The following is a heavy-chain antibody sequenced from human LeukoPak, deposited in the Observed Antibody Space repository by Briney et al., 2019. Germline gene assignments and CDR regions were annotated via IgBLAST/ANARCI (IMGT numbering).Heavy chain of an antibody. V-gene: IGHV4-4*02. J-gene: IGHJ4*02. Sequence: PSESLSLTCAVSGGSISSDTWWSWVRLPPGKGLEWIGEIYHTGSTNYNPSLKSRVTISVDKSKNQFSLKLSSVTAADTAMYYCARMGYSGYDGLDYWGQGTLVTVSS. D-gene: IGHD5-12*01. CDR3: ARMGYSGYDGLDY. CDR1: GGSISSDTW. CDR2: IYHTGST.